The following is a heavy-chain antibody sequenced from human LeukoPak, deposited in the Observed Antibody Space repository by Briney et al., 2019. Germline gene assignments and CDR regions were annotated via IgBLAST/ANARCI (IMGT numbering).Heavy chain of an antibody. J-gene: IGHJ6*04. CDR3: ARDFCGGDCYSRSTYMDV. CDR2: INPNSGGA. CDR1: GYTFTGYY. Sequence: GASVKVSCKASGYTFTGYYMHSVRQAPGQGLEWMGRINPNSGGANYAQKFQGRVTMTRATSISTAYMELSRLRSDDTAVYYCARDFCGGDCYSRSTYMDVWGKGTTVTVSS. V-gene: IGHV1-2*06. D-gene: IGHD2-21*02.